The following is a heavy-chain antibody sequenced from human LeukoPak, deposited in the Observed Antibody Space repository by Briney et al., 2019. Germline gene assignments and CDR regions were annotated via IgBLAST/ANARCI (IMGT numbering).Heavy chain of an antibody. V-gene: IGHV3-53*01. CDR2: IYSGGST. D-gene: IGHD6-19*01. J-gene: IGHJ4*02. Sequence: GGSLRLSCAASGFTFSSYSMNWVRQAPGKGLEWVSVIYSGGSTYYADSVKGRFTISRDNSKNTLYLQMNSLRAEDTAVYYCASIKVAVAGSGAWGQGTLVTVSS. CDR1: GFTFSSYS. CDR3: ASIKVAVAGSGA.